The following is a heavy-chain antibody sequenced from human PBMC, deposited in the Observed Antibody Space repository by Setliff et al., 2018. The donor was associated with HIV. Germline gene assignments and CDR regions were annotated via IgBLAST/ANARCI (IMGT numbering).Heavy chain of an antibody. Sequence: SETLSLTCSVSGGSMSGYYWNWIRQPAGKGLEWIGRIYSSGSTNHNPSLKSRVTMSVDTSKNQFSLSLSSVTAADTAVYFCARDPGYTSGSTFHFDYWGQGTLVTAPQ. V-gene: IGHV4-4*07. CDR3: ARDPGYTSGSTFHFDY. CDR1: GGSMSGYY. CDR2: IYSSGST. D-gene: IGHD5-18*01. J-gene: IGHJ4*02.